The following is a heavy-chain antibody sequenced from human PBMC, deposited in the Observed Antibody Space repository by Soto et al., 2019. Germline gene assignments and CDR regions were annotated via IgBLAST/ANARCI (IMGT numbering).Heavy chain of an antibody. CDR3: ASPSGYSSGWYWGGGEYGIDV. CDR2: IYPGDSDT. CDR1: GYSFTSYW. D-gene: IGHD6-19*01. V-gene: IGHV5-51*01. Sequence: EVQLVQSGAEVKKPGESLKISCKGSGYSFTSYWIGWVRQMPGKGLEWMGIIYPGDSDTRYSPSFQGQVTISADKSISNAYLQWSSLKASDTAMYYCASPSGYSSGWYWGGGEYGIDVWGQGTTVTVSS. J-gene: IGHJ6*02.